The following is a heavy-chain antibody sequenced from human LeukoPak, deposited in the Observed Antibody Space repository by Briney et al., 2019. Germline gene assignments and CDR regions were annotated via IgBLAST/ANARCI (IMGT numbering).Heavy chain of an antibody. CDR1: GFTFSSYA. V-gene: IGHV3-48*04. J-gene: IGHJ4*02. Sequence: GGSLRLSCAASGFTFSSYAMSWVRQAPGKGLEWVSAISSSGSTIYYADSVKGRFTISRDNAKTSLYLQMNSLRAEDTAVYYCARHLSGVTGYTYGRGIDYWGQGTLVTVSS. D-gene: IGHD5-18*01. CDR2: ISSSGSTI. CDR3: ARHLSGVTGYTYGRGIDY.